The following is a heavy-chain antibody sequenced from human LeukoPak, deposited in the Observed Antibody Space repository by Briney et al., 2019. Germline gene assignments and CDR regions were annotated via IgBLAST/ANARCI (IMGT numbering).Heavy chain of an antibody. CDR2: ISWNSGSI. Sequence: PGGSLRLSCAASGFTFDDYAMHWVRQAPGKGLEWVSGISWNSGSIGYADSVKGRFTISRDNAKNSLYLQMNSLRAEDTALYYCAKDIRSSGVVAGTLAFWGQGTLVTVSS. J-gene: IGHJ4*02. CDR1: GFTFDDYA. V-gene: IGHV3-9*01. D-gene: IGHD6-19*01. CDR3: AKDIRSSGVVAGTLAF.